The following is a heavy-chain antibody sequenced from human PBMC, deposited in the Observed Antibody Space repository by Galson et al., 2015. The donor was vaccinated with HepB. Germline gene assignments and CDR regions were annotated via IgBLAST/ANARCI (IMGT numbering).Heavy chain of an antibody. V-gene: IGHV3-23*01. CDR2: ISGSAGST. CDR1: GFTFSSYA. J-gene: IGHJ4*02. CDR3: AKEGFRGSYTDY. D-gene: IGHD1-26*01. Sequence: SLRLSCAASGFTFSSYAMSWVRQAPGKGLEWVSAISGSAGSTYYADSVKGRFTISRDNSKNTLYLQMNSLRAEDTAVYYCAKEGFRGSYTDYWGQGTLVTVSS.